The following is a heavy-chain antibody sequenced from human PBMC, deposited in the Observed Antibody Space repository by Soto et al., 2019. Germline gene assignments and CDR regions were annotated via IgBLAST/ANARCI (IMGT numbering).Heavy chain of an antibody. CDR1: CGSFIGYY. CDR2: INHSGST. CDR3: ARVGPRYFDWLLYPYFDY. V-gene: IGHV4-34*01. D-gene: IGHD3-9*01. Sequence: SETLSLTCAFYCGSFIGYYWSWIRQPPGKGLEWIGEINHSGSTNYNPSLKSRVTISVDTSKNQFSLKLSSVTAADTAVYYCARVGPRYFDWLLYPYFDYWGQGTLVTVSS. J-gene: IGHJ4*02.